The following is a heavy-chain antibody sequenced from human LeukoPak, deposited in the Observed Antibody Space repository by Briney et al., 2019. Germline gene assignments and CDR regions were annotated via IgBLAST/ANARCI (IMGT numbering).Heavy chain of an antibody. CDR3: PRHLRGEYSGYHALTFGY. D-gene: IGHD5-12*01. CDR2: IYYSGST. CDR1: VDSISSYY. V-gene: IGHV4-59*08. Sequence: SETLCLTCTVAVDSISSYYWRWIPQRPGDGRKWTGYIYYSGSTNYNPSLKRRVTISVDTSKNQFSLKLSSVTAAATAVYYCPRHLRGEYSGYHALTFGYWGEGTLVSVSS. J-gene: IGHJ4*02.